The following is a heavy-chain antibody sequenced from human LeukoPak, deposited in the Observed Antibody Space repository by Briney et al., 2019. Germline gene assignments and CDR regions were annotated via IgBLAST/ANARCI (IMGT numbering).Heavy chain of an antibody. J-gene: IGHJ5*02. Sequence: SETLSLTCTVSGGSISSYYWSWIRQPAGKGLEWIGRIYTSGSTNYNPSLKSRVTMSVDTSKNQFSLKLSSVTAADTAVYYCARDRWFGELLNWFDPWGQGTLVTVSS. CDR2: IYTSGST. CDR1: GGSISSYY. V-gene: IGHV4-4*07. CDR3: ARDRWFGELLNWFDP. D-gene: IGHD3-10*01.